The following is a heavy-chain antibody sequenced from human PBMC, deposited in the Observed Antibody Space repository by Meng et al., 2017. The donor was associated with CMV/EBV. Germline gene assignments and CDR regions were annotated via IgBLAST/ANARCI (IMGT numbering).Heavy chain of an antibody. CDR1: GYSISSGYY. CDR3: ARVTPSIVGATSFDY. CDR2: IYHSGST. D-gene: IGHD1-26*01. V-gene: IGHV4-38-2*02. J-gene: IGHJ4*02. Sequence: LRLSCTVSGYSISSGYYWGWIRQPPGKGLEWIGSIYHSGSTYYNPSLKSRVTISVDTSKNQFSLNLTSVTAADTAVYYCARVTPSIVGATSFDYWGQGTLVTVSS.